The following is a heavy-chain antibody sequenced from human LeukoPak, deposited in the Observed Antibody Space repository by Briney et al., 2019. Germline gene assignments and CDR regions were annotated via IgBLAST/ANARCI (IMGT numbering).Heavy chain of an antibody. D-gene: IGHD1-26*01. CDR3: AKDMPHIVGVVDY. Sequence: GGSLRLSCAASGFSFSSYGMHWVRQAPGKGLEWVAFIRYDGSHKYYADSAKGRFTISRDNSKNTLYLQMNSLRAEDTAVYYCAKDMPHIVGVVDYWGQGTLVTVSS. V-gene: IGHV3-30*02. CDR2: IRYDGSHK. J-gene: IGHJ4*02. CDR1: GFSFSSYG.